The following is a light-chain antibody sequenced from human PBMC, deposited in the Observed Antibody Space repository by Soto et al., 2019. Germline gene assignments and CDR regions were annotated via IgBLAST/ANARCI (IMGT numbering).Light chain of an antibody. Sequence: EIVLTQSPGTLSLSPGDRATLSCRASQSVPSNYFAWYQQKPGHAPRLLMYDVSSRATGIPDRFSGSGSRTDFTLTISRLEPEDFAVYYCQQYGRSPFTFGPGTKVDIK. V-gene: IGKV3-20*01. CDR3: QQYGRSPFT. J-gene: IGKJ3*01. CDR1: QSVPSNY. CDR2: DVS.